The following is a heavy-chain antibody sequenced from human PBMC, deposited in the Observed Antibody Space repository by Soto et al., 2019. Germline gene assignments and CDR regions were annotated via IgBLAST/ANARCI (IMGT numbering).Heavy chain of an antibody. CDR1: GGSISSGGYY. CDR2: IYYSGST. D-gene: IGHD3-10*01. J-gene: IGHJ4*02. CDR3: AREAEVEMATMGFDY. V-gene: IGHV4-31*03. Sequence: VQLQESGPGLVKPSQTLSLTCTVSGGSISSGGYYWSWIRQHPGKGLEWIGYIYYSGSTYYNPSLKSRVTISVDTSKNQFSLKLSSVTAADTAVYYYAREAEVEMATMGFDYWGQGTLVTVSS.